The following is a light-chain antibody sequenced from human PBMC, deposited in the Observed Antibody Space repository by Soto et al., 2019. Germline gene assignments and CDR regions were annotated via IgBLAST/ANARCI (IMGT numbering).Light chain of an antibody. J-gene: IGLJ1*01. Sequence: QSALTQPPSASGSPGQSVTISCTGTSSDVGYYNYVSWYQQYPGKAPKLLIYEVSKRPSGVPDRFSGSKSGNTASLTVSGLQAADEADYYCTLYAGTDVHYVFGTGTKLTVL. CDR2: EVS. CDR3: TLYAGTDVHYV. V-gene: IGLV2-8*01. CDR1: SSDVGYYNY.